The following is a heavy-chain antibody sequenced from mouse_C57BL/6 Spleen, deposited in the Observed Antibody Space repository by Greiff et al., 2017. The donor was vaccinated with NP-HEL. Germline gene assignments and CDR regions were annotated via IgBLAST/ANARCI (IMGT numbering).Heavy chain of an antibody. CDR2: INPNNGGT. CDR1: GYTFTDYY. V-gene: IGHV1-26*01. Sequence: EVQLQQSGPELVKPGASVKISCKASGYTFTDYYMNWVKQSHGKSLEWIGDINPNNGGTSYNQKFKGKATLTVDKSSSTAYMELRSLTSEDSAVYYCASLYDYDGDYWGQGTSVTVSS. CDR3: ASLYDYDGDY. D-gene: IGHD2-4*01. J-gene: IGHJ4*01.